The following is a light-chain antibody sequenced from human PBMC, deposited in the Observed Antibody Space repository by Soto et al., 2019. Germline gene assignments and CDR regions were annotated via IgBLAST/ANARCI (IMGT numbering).Light chain of an antibody. CDR2: DAS. V-gene: IGKV3-11*01. J-gene: IGKJ4*01. CDR1: QSVSSY. CDR3: QQRSNWPT. Sequence: EIVLTQSPATLSLSPGERATLSCRASQSVSSYLAWYQQKPGQAPRLLIYDASNRATVIPARFSGSGSETDFTLTISSLEPEDFAVYYCQQRSNWPTFGGGTKVDIK.